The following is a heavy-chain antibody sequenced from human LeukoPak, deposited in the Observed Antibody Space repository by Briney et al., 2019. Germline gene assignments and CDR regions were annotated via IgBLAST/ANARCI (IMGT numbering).Heavy chain of an antibody. J-gene: IGHJ5*02. CDR2: IIPILGIA. CDR1: GGTFSSYA. Sequence: SVKVSCKASGGTFSSYAISWVRQAPGQGLEWMGRIIPILGIANYAQEFQGRVTITADKSTSTAYMELRSLRSEDTAVYYCASLSSHDYGDYFWFDPWGQGTLVTVSS. D-gene: IGHD4-17*01. CDR3: ASLSSHDYGDYFWFDP. V-gene: IGHV1-69*04.